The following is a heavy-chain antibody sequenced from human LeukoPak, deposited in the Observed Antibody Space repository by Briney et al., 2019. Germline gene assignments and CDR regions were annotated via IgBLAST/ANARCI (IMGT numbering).Heavy chain of an antibody. D-gene: IGHD1-26*01. CDR2: INHSGST. Sequence: PSETLSLTCAVYGGSFSGHYWSWIRQPPGKGLEWIGEINHSGSTNYNPSLKSRVTISVDTSKNQFSLKLSSVTAADTAVYYCARGLATDFDYWGQGTLVTVSS. V-gene: IGHV4-34*01. J-gene: IGHJ4*02. CDR3: ARGLATDFDY. CDR1: GGSFSGHY.